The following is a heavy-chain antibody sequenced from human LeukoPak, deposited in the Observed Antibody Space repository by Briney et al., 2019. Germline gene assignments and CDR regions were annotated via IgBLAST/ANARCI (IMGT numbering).Heavy chain of an antibody. Sequence: GGSLRLSCAASGFTFSSYSMSWVRQPPGKGLEWISTMTGSGGTTYYADYVKGRFTISRDNSKNTLYLQMTSLRVGDTAVYYCAKKPITISGSGAFDIWGQGTMVIVSS. V-gene: IGHV3-23*01. D-gene: IGHD3-3*01. CDR2: MTGSGGTT. CDR3: AKKPITISGSGAFDI. CDR1: GFTFSSYS. J-gene: IGHJ3*02.